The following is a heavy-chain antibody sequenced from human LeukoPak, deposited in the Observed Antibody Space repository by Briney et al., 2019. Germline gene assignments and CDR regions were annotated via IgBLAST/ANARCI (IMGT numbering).Heavy chain of an antibody. D-gene: IGHD3-22*01. Sequence: GGSLRLSCAASGFSFSSYAMGWVRQAPGGGRGWVSAISGSGGSTYYADSVKGRFTISRDNSKNTLYLQMNSLKAEDTAVYYCAKSDVGDYYDSSGTYWGQGTLVTVSS. J-gene: IGHJ4*02. CDR1: GFSFSSYA. V-gene: IGHV3-23*01. CDR2: ISGSGGST. CDR3: AKSDVGDYYDSSGTY.